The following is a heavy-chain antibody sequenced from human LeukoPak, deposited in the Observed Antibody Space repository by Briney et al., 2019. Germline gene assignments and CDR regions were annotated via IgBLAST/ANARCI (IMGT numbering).Heavy chain of an antibody. D-gene: IGHD4-17*01. CDR2: SYTGGSG. CDR3: ATERVYGVSSPAFDN. J-gene: IGHJ4*02. CDR1: GGSINTGSFY. Sequence: SETLSLTCTVSGGSINTGSFYWSWVRQPAGKGLEWIGRSYTGGSGMYNPSLKSRVSISLDTSKNQFSLKLSSVTAADTGIYYCATERVYGVSSPAFDNWGQGTLVTVSS. V-gene: IGHV4-61*02.